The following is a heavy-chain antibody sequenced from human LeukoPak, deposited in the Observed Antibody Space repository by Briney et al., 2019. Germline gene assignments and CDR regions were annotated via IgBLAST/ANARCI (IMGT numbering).Heavy chain of an antibody. CDR3: ARDIGYNSDY. D-gene: IGHD5-24*01. CDR2: IYTSGST. V-gene: IGHV4-4*02. CDR1: GGSISSSNW. Sequence: PSETLSLTCAVSGGSISSSNWWSWVRQPPGKGLEWIGRIYTSGSTNYNPSLKSRVTISVDTSKNQFSLKLSSVTAADTAVYYCARDIGYNSDYWGQGTLVTVSS. J-gene: IGHJ4*02.